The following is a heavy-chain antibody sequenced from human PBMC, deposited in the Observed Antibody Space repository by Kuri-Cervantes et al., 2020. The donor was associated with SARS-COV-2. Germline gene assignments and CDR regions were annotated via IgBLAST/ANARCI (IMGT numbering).Heavy chain of an antibody. CDR3: ARDLIRGYSYGFFGMDV. CDR1: GGSVSSGSYY. D-gene: IGHD5-18*01. V-gene: IGHV4-61*01. CDR2: IYYSGST. Sequence: SETLSLTCTVSGGSVSSGSYYWSWIRQPPGKGLEWIGYIYYSGSTNYNPSLKSRVTISVDTSKNQFSLKLSSVTAADTAVYYCARDLIRGYSYGFFGMDVWGQGTTVTVSS. J-gene: IGHJ6*02.